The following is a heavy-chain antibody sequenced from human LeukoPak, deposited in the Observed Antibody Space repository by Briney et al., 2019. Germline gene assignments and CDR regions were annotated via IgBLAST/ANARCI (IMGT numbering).Heavy chain of an antibody. CDR3: GRGGNDY. J-gene: IGHJ4*02. CDR1: GFIFSNYA. Sequence: PGRSLRLSCAASGFIFSNYAMHWVRQAPGKGLEWVAVISYDGSNKYYADSVKGRFTISRDNAKNTPYLQMNSLRAGDTAVYYCGRGGNDYWGQGTLVTVSS. D-gene: IGHD1-26*01. V-gene: IGHV3-30*04. CDR2: ISYDGSNK.